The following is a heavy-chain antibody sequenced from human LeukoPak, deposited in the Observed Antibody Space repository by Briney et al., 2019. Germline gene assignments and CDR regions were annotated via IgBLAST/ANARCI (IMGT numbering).Heavy chain of an antibody. V-gene: IGHV1-69*10. CDR3: AREVTMVRGVGYYFDY. D-gene: IGHD3-10*01. CDR2: IIPILGIA. CDR1: GGTFSSYA. Sequence: ASVKVSCKASGGTFSSYAISWVRQAPGQGLEWIGRIIPILGIANYAQKFQGRGTITADKSTSTAYMELSSLRSEDTAVYYCAREVTMVRGVGYYFDYWGQGTLVTVSS. J-gene: IGHJ4*02.